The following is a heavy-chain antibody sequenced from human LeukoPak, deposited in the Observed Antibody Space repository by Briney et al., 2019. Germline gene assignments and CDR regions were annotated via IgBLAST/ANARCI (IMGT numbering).Heavy chain of an antibody. CDR1: GFTFSSYW. V-gene: IGHV3-7*01. CDR2: IKQDGSEK. D-gene: IGHD5-18*01. Sequence: GGSLRLSCAASGFTFSSYWMSWVRQAPGKGLEWVANIKQDGSEKYYVDSVKGRFTISRDNAKNSLYLQMNSLRAEDTAVYYCAKDDGYGNHCFDYWGQGTLVTVSS. CDR3: AKDDGYGNHCFDY. J-gene: IGHJ4*02.